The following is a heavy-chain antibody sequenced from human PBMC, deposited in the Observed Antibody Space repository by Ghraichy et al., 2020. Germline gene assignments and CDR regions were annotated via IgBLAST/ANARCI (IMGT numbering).Heavy chain of an antibody. CDR2: IYPSGNT. D-gene: IGHD4-17*01. J-gene: IGHJ4*02. CDR1: GGSISTGIYY. V-gene: IGHV4-61*02. Sequence: SETLSLTCTVSGGSISTGIYYWNWIRQPAGKGLEWIGRIYPSGNTNYNASLTSRVSMSLDTSKNQFSLRLSSVTAADTAVYYCARARDAYEARARDGNGDNDHYFDYWGQGTLVTVSS. CDR3: ARARDAYEARARDGNGDNDHYFDY.